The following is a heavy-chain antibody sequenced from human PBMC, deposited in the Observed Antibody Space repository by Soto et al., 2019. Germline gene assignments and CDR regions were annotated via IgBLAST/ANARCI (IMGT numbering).Heavy chain of an antibody. J-gene: IGHJ6*03. CDR1: GFILSDCA. CDR3: ARDLSWGSNWYYYMDV. Sequence: EVQLVESGGGLVQPGGSLRLSCATSGFILSDCAMNWVRQAPGKGLEGVSYISSSSSVIDYADSVKGRFTVSRDNARNSRYLQMNSLRAEDTAVYYCARDLSWGSNWYYYMDVWGKGTTVTVSS. V-gene: IGHV3-48*01. CDR2: ISSSSSVI. D-gene: IGHD7-27*01.